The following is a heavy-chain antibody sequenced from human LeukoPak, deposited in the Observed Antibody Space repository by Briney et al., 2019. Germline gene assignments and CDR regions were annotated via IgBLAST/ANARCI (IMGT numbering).Heavy chain of an antibody. J-gene: IGHJ4*02. CDR2: IISIVGIA. CDR3: ARGGDYGGHDYFDY. CDR1: GGTXSSYA. D-gene: IGHD4-23*01. Sequence: SVKVSCKASGGTXSSYAISWVRQAPGQGLEWMGRIISIVGIANYEQKFQGRVTITADKSTSTAYMELSSLRSEDTAVYYCARGGDYGGHDYFDYWGQGTLVTVSS. V-gene: IGHV1-69*04.